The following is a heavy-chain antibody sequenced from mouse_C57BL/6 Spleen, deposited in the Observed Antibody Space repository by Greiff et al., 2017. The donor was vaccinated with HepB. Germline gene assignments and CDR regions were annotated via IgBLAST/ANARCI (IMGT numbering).Heavy chain of an antibody. V-gene: IGHV2-2*01. D-gene: IGHD2-5*01. J-gene: IGHJ4*01. Sequence: QVQLQQSGPGLVQPSQSLSITCTVSGFSLTSYGVHWVRQSPGKGLEWLGVIWSGGSTDYNAAFISRLSISKDNSKSQVFFKMNSLQADDTAIYYCARNPYSNYSYAMDYWGQGTSVTVSS. CDR2: IWSGGST. CDR1: GFSLTSYG. CDR3: ARNPYSNYSYAMDY.